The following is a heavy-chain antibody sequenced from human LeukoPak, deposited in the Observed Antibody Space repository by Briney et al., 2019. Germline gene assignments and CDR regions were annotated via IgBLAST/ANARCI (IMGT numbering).Heavy chain of an antibody. J-gene: IGHJ5*02. Sequence: GGSLRLSCTASGFTFGDYAMSWLRQAPGQGLEWVGFSRSKAYGGTTEYAASVKGRFTISRDDSKSIAFLQMNCLKTEDTAVYYCTRGIYYYDSLSFDRWGQGTLVTVSS. CDR3: TRGIYYYDSLSFDR. D-gene: IGHD3-22*01. CDR1: GFTFGDYA. V-gene: IGHV3-49*03. CDR2: SRSKAYGGTT.